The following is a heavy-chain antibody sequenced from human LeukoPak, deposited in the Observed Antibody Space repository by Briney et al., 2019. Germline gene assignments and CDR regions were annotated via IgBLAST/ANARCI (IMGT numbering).Heavy chain of an antibody. V-gene: IGHV4-4*07. Sequence: SSETLTLTCTVSGDSISSYYWNWIRQPAGKGLEWIARIYTSGSTNYNPYLKSRVTISVDTSKKQFSLKLSSVTAADTAVYYCARHPYSSGWSLYYYYYMDVWGKGTTVTVSS. CDR3: ARHPYSSGWSLYYYYYMDV. CDR2: IYTSGST. J-gene: IGHJ6*03. CDR1: GDSISSYY. D-gene: IGHD6-19*01.